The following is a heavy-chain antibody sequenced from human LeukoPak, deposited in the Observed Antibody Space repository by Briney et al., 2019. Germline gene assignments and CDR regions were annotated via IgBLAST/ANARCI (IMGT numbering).Heavy chain of an antibody. Sequence: SQTLSLTCTVSGGSISSYYWSWIRQPPGKGLEWIGYIYTSGSTNYNPSLKSRVTISVDTTKNQFSLKLSSVTAADTAGYYCARSSIAALLDYWGQGSLVTVSS. CDR1: GGSISSYY. V-gene: IGHV4-4*09. J-gene: IGHJ4*02. CDR3: ARSSIAALLDY. D-gene: IGHD6-6*01. CDR2: IYTSGST.